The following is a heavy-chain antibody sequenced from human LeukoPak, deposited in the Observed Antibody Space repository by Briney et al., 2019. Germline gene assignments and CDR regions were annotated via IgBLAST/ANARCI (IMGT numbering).Heavy chain of an antibody. CDR3: ARDLGIAAAGTHFDS. CDR2: ISAYNGRT. CDR1: GYTFTSYG. D-gene: IGHD6-13*01. J-gene: IGHJ4*02. Sequence: AAVKVSCLASGYTFTSYGISGVRQAPGQGVGWVGWISAYNGRTNYVQTLQGRVTMTTDTTTSTAYMELRSLRSDDTALYYCARDLGIAAAGTHFDSWGEGTLVTVSS. V-gene: IGHV1-18*01.